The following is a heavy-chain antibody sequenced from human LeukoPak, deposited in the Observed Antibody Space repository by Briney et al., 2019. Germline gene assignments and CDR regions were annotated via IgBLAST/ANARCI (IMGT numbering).Heavy chain of an antibody. CDR2: IIPIFGTA. CDR3: AGGRGQNWVKGYYYYMDV. D-gene: IGHD7-27*01. CDR1: GGTFSSYA. J-gene: IGHJ6*03. V-gene: IGHV1-69*06. Sequence: SVKVSCKASGGTFSSYAISWVRQAPGQGLEWMGGIIPIFGTANYAQKFQGRVTITADKSTSTAYMELSSLRSEDTAVYYCAGGRGQNWVKGYYYYMDVWGKGTTVTVSS.